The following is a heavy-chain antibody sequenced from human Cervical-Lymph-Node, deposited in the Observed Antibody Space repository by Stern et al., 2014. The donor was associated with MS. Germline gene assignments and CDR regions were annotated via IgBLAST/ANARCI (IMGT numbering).Heavy chain of an antibody. J-gene: IGHJ5*02. V-gene: IGHV4-31*03. D-gene: IGHD3-10*01. CDR1: GGSISSGGYF. Sequence: QVQLQESGPGLVKPSQTLSLTCTVSGGSISSGGYFWSWIRQFPGKGLEWIGYIPPSGSTYYNPSLKSRLSISMDTSKSQFSLKLSSVTAADTAVYYCARDGVVRGVTYNWFDPWGQGTLVTVSS. CDR3: ARDGVVRGVTYNWFDP. CDR2: IPPSGST.